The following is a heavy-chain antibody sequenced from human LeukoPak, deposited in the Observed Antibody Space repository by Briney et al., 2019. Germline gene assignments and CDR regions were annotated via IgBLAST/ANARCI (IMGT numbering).Heavy chain of an antibody. CDR3: ARGLQSDY. CDR1: GFTFSSYG. D-gene: IGHD5-24*01. V-gene: IGHV3-30*02. CDR2: IQNDGSNI. Sequence: GGTLRLSCAPSGFTFSSYGMHWVRQAPDKGLEWVVLIQNDGSNIYYVNSVKRRFTISRDNSKNTLYLQRNSLRAGDTAVYSCARGLQSDYWGEGALVTVSS. J-gene: IGHJ4*02.